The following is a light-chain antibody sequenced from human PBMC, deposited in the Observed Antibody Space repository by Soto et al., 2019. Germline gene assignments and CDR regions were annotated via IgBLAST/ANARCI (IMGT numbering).Light chain of an antibody. CDR1: QSVSSSY. J-gene: IGKJ5*01. V-gene: IGKV3-20*01. CDR3: QQYCTSPPYT. Sequence: EIVLTQSPGTLSLSPGERATLSCRASQSVSSSYLAWYQQKPGQSPRLLIYGASRRATGIPDRFSGSGSGTDFTLTISRLEPEDFAVYYWQQYCTSPPYTFGQGTRLEI. CDR2: GAS.